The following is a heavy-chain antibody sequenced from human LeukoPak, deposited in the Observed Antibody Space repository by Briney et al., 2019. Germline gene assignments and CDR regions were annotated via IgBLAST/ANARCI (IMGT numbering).Heavy chain of an antibody. Sequence: SETLSLTCTVSGGSISTYYWSWVRQPPGKGLEWIGEIYHSGSTNYNPSLKSRVTISVDKSKNQFSLKLSSVTAADTAVYYCAVYCGGDCYSGVNNWFDPWGQGTLVTVSS. D-gene: IGHD2-21*02. CDR1: GGSISTYY. V-gene: IGHV4-4*02. CDR3: AVYCGGDCYSGVNNWFDP. CDR2: IYHSGST. J-gene: IGHJ5*02.